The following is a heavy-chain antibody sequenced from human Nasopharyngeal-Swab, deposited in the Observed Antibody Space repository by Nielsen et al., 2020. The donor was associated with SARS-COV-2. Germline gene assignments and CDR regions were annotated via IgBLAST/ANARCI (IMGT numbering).Heavy chain of an antibody. CDR3: ARDQWLVHYFDY. V-gene: IGHV1-18*01. Sequence: WVRQASGQGLEWVGWISANNGNTNYAQKFRGRVTMTTDTSTSTAYMELRSLRSDDTAIYYCARDQWLVHYFDYWGQGTLVTVSS. CDR2: ISANNGNT. J-gene: IGHJ4*02. D-gene: IGHD6-19*01.